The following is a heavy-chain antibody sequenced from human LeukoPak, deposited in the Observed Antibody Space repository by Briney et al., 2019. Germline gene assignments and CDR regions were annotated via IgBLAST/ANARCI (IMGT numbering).Heavy chain of an antibody. D-gene: IGHD3-10*01. CDR1: GFTFSSYA. CDR3: ALPPRVTMVRGADDAFDI. V-gene: IGHV3-23*01. Sequence: GGSLRLSCAASGFTFSSYAMSWVRQAPGKGLEWVSAISGSGGSTYYADSVKGRFTIPRDNSKNTLYLQMNSLRAEDTAVYYCALPPRVTMVRGADDAFDIWGQGTMVTVSS. J-gene: IGHJ3*02. CDR2: ISGSGGST.